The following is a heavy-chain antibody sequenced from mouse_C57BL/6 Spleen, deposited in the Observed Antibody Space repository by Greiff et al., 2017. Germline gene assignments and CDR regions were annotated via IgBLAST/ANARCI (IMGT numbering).Heavy chain of an antibody. CDR3: AKEYYGSIYFDV. CDR1: GFTFSDYG. Sequence: EVKLMESGGGLVKPGGSLKLSCAASGFTFSDYGMHWVRQAPEKGLEWVAYISSGNSTIYYADTVKGRFTISRDNAKNTLFLQMTSLRAEDTAMYYCAKEYYGSIYFDVWGTGTTVTVSS. CDR2: ISSGNSTI. J-gene: IGHJ1*03. V-gene: IGHV5-17*01. D-gene: IGHD1-1*01.